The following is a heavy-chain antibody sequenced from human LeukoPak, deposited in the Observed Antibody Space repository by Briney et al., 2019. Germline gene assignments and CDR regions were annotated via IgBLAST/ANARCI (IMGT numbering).Heavy chain of an antibody. CDR3: ARRVVVGATSYYYYGMDV. V-gene: IGHV1-8*01. CDR2: MNPNSGNT. J-gene: IGHJ6*02. D-gene: IGHD1-26*01. Sequence: ASVKVSCKASGYTFTSYDINWVRQATGQGLEWMGWMNPNSGNTGYAQKFQGRVIMARNTSISTAYMELSSLRSEDTAVYYCARRVVVGATSYYYYGMDVWGQGTTVTVSS. CDR1: GYTFTSYD.